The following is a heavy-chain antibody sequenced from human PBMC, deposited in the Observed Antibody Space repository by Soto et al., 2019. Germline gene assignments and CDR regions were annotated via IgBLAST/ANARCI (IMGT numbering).Heavy chain of an antibody. CDR1: GFTFSSYR. Sequence: EVQLVESGGGLVQPGGSLRLSCAASGFTFSSYRMNWVRQAPGKGLEWVSYISSSSSTIYYADSVKGRFTISRDNAKNSLYLQMNSLRAEDTAVYYCAREEYSGYDRGIDYWGQGTLVTVSS. D-gene: IGHD5-12*01. CDR2: ISSSSSTI. J-gene: IGHJ4*02. V-gene: IGHV3-48*01. CDR3: AREEYSGYDRGIDY.